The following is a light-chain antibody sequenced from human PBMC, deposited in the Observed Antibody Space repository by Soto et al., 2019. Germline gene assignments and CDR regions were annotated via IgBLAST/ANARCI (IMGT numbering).Light chain of an antibody. V-gene: IGKV1-12*01. Sequence: DIQMTQSPSSVSASVGARVTITCRASQSISRWLAWYQKKPGKAPKLMIYDATNLQSGVPSRFSGSGSGTDFTLTISSLHPEDCATYECQQRYSTLRTFGQGTKVDIK. CDR2: DAT. CDR3: QQRYSTLRT. J-gene: IGKJ1*01. CDR1: QSISRW.